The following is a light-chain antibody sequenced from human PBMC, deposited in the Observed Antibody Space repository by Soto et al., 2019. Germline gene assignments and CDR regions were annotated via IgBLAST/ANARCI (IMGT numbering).Light chain of an antibody. CDR3: QTWGTGIHV. CDR1: SGHSSYA. J-gene: IGLJ3*02. V-gene: IGLV4-69*01. Sequence: QLVLTQSPSASASLGASVKLTCTLSSGHSSYAIAWHQQQPEKGPRYLMKLNNDGSHSKGDGIPDRFSGSSSGAERYLTISSLQSEDEADYSCQTWGTGIHVFGGGTKLTVL. CDR2: LNNDGSH.